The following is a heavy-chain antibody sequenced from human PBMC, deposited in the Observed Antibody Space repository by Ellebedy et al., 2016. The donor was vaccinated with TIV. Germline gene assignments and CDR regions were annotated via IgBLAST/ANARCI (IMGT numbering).Heavy chain of an antibody. CDR3: ARDSWDCSGGSCYLLTFDL. Sequence: GGSLRLXXAASGFTFSSYAMSWVRQAPGKGLEWVSAISGSGGSTYYADSVKGRFTISRDNSKNTLYLQMNCLRAEDTAMYYCARDSWDCSGGSCYLLTFDLWGRGTLVTVSS. CDR2: ISGSGGST. CDR1: GFTFSSYA. J-gene: IGHJ2*01. V-gene: IGHV3-23*01. D-gene: IGHD2-15*01.